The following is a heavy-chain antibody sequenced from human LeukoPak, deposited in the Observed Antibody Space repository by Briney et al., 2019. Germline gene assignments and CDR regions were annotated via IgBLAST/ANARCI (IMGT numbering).Heavy chain of an antibody. CDR2: ISGSGGST. D-gene: IGHD6-19*01. CDR1: GFTFSSFA. Sequence: GGSLRLSCAASGFTFSSFAMSWVRQTPGKGLEWVSAISGSGGSTYYADSVKGRFTISRDNSKNTLYLQMNSLRAEDTAVYYCAKDSSPALIAVAGTVDYWGQGTLVTVSS. J-gene: IGHJ4*02. CDR3: AKDSSPALIAVAGTVDY. V-gene: IGHV3-23*01.